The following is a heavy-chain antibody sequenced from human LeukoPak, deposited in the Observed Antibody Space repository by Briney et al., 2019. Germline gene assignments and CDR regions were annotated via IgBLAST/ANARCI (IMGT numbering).Heavy chain of an antibody. CDR2: IGSTI. J-gene: IGHJ6*03. D-gene: IGHD1-26*01. CDR3: ARDRGIVGTTCYYYMDV. Sequence: GGSLRLSCAASGFTFSDYYMSWIRQAPGKGLEWVSYIGSTIYYADSVKGRFTISRDNAKNSLYLQMNSLRAEDTAVYYCARDRGIVGTTCYYYMDVWGKGTTVTVSS. V-gene: IGHV3-11*04. CDR1: GFTFSDYY.